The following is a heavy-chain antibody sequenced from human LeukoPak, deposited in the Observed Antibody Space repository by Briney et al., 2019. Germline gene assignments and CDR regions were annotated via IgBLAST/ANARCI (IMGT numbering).Heavy chain of an antibody. V-gene: IGHV1-46*01. CDR1: GYTFTSYY. J-gene: IGHJ4*02. CDR3: ARTLAAEGVDY. Sequence: ASVKVSCKASGYTFTSYYMHWVRQAPGQGLEWMGIINPSGGSTSYAQKFQGRVTMTRDTSTSTVYLELSSLRSEDTAVYYCARTLAAEGVDYWGQGTLVTVSS. CDR2: INPSGGST. D-gene: IGHD6-25*01.